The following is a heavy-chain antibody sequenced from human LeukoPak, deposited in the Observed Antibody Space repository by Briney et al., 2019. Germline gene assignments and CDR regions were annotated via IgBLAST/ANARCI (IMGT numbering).Heavy chain of an antibody. CDR1: GFTFSSYW. CDR2: INSGGSST. D-gene: IGHD3-10*01. J-gene: IGHJ4*02. V-gene: IGHV3-74*01. CDR3: ASSGLLWFGELSYFDY. Sequence: PGGSLRLSCEASGFTFSSYWMHWVRQAPGKGLVWVSRINSGGSSTSYADSVKGRFTISRDNAKNTLYLQMNSLRAEDTAVYYCASSGLLWFGELSYFDYWGQGTLVTVSS.